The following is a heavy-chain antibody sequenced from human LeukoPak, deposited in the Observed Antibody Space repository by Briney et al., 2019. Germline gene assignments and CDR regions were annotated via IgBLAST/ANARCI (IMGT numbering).Heavy chain of an antibody. J-gene: IGHJ6*03. V-gene: IGHV4-39*01. Sequence: PSETLSLTCTVSGGSISSSSYYWGWIRHPPEKGLEWIGSIYYSGSTYYNPSLKSRVTISVDTSKNQFSLKLSSVTAADTAVYYCARSGSGYMDVWGKGTTVTVSS. CDR1: GGSISSSSYY. CDR2: IYYSGST. CDR3: ARSGSGYMDV. D-gene: IGHD3-10*01.